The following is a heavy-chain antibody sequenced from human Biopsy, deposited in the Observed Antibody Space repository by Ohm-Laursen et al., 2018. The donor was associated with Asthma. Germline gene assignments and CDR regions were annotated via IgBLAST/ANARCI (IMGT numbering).Heavy chain of an antibody. J-gene: IGHJ5*02. D-gene: IGHD4-17*01. V-gene: IGHV4-34*01. CDR3: ARTTYGDDGFDP. CDR1: GGSFSSNY. CDR2: THHSGYT. Sequence: GTLSLTCMVYGGSFSSNYWSWIRQTPGKGLEWLGDTHHSGYTNYNPSLSSRLTLSVDTSKNQFSLSLTSVTAADTAVYYCARTTYGDDGFDPWGQGTLVTVSS.